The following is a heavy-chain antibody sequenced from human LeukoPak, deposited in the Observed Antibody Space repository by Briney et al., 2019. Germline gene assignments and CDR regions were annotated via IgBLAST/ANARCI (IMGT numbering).Heavy chain of an antibody. CDR3: ARWTAVVTPDAFDI. D-gene: IGHD4-23*01. J-gene: IGHJ3*02. CDR2: IYNTGST. CDR1: VHLIKIYY. Sequence: SETLSLTCTVSVHLIKIYYWSGIPQPPGKGLEWIGYIYNTGSTYYTPSVKSRLTISIDTSKNKFSLRLSSVNAEDTAVYFCARWTAVVTPDAFDIWGQGTMVTVSS. V-gene: IGHV4-59*12.